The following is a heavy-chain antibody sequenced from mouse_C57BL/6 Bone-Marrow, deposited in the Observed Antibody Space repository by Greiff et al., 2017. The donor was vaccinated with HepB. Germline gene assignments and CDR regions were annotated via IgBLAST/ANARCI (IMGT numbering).Heavy chain of an antibody. CDR1: GYTFTSYW. CDR3: ARRDSSGYYAMDY. Sequence: QVQLQQPGAELVRPGSSVKLSCKASGYTFTSYWMHWVKRRPIQGLEWIGNIDPSDSETHYNQKFKDKATLTVEKSSSTAYMQLSSLTSEDSAVYYCARRDSSGYYAMDYWGQGTSVTVSS. J-gene: IGHJ4*01. D-gene: IGHD3-2*02. CDR2: IDPSDSET. V-gene: IGHV1-52*01.